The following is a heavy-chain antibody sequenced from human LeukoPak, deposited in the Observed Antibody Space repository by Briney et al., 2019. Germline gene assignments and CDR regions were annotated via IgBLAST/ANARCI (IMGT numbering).Heavy chain of an antibody. J-gene: IGHJ3*02. CDR2: ISGSGGST. D-gene: IGHD2-2*01. CDR3: AKDSQNIVVLPAAVVSAFDI. Sequence: GGSLRLSCAASGFTFSSYAMSWVRQAPGKGLEWVSAISGSGGSTYYADPVKGRFTISRDNSKNTLYLQMNSLRAEDTAVYYCAKDSQNIVVLPAAVVSAFDIWGQGTMVTVSS. CDR1: GFTFSSYA. V-gene: IGHV3-23*01.